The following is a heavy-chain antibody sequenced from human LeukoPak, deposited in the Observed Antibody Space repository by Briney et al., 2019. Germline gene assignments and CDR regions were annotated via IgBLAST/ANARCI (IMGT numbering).Heavy chain of an antibody. D-gene: IGHD5-24*01. J-gene: IGHJ4*02. CDR1: GGSISSYY. Sequence: PSETLSLTCTVSGGSISSYYWSWIRQPPGKGLEWIGYIYYSGSTNYNPSLKSRVTISVDTSKNQFSLKLSSVTAADTAVYYRAREREGEIATVAWGQGNLVTVSS. CDR2: IYYSGST. CDR3: AREREGEIATVA. V-gene: IGHV4-59*01.